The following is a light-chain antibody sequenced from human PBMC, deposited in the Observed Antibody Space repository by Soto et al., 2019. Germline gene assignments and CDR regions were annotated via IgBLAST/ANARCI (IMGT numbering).Light chain of an antibody. CDR3: SSYAGSIYV. J-gene: IGLJ1*01. CDR2: EVS. Sequence: QSARTQPPSASGSPGQSVTISCTGTSSDVGGYNYVSWYQQHPGKAPNLMVYEVSKRPSGVPDRFSGSKSGNTASLTVSGLQAEDEADYYCSSYAGSIYVFGTGTKVTVL. CDR1: SSDVGGYNY. V-gene: IGLV2-8*01.